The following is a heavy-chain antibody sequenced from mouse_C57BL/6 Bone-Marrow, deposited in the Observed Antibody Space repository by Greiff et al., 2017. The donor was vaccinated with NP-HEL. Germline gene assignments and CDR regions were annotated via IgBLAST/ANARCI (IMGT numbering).Heavy chain of an antibody. CDR1: GYTFTSYW. V-gene: IGHV1-64*01. CDR3: AAFTVVDAMDY. D-gene: IGHD1-1*01. Sequence: QVQLQQPGAELVKPGASVKLSCKASGYTFTSYWMHWVKQRPGQGLEWIGMIHPNSGSTNYNEKFKSKATLTVDKSSSTAYMQLSSLTSEDSAVYYCAAFTVVDAMDYWGQGTSVTVSS. CDR2: IHPNSGST. J-gene: IGHJ4*01.